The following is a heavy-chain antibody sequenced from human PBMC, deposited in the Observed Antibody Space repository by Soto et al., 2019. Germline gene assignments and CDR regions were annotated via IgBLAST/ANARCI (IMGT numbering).Heavy chain of an antibody. CDR1: GFTFISYA. V-gene: IGHV3-30-3*01. D-gene: IGHD3-10*01. Sequence: QVQLVESGGGVVQPGRSLRLSCAASGFTFISYAMHWVRQAPGKGLEWVAVISFDGSTEYYADSGKGRFTISRDNSKNKVYLQMNSLRSEDTAVYYCARSRHSSGSYTPFYYVLDVWGHGTTVTVSS. J-gene: IGHJ6*02. CDR2: ISFDGSTE. CDR3: ARSRHSSGSYTPFYYVLDV.